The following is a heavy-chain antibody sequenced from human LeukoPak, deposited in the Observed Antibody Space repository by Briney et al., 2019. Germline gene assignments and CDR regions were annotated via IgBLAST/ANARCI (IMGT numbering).Heavy chain of an antibody. CDR1: GYTFTSYG. CDR3: ARGDSSGYYYFEFDY. D-gene: IGHD3-22*01. J-gene: IGHJ4*02. V-gene: IGHV1-69*06. CDR2: IIPIFGTA. Sequence: SVKVSCKASGYTFTSYGISWVRQAPGQGLEWMGGIIPIFGTANYAQKFQGRVTITADKSTSTAYMELSSLRSEDTAVYYCARGDSSGYYYFEFDYWGQGTLVTVSS.